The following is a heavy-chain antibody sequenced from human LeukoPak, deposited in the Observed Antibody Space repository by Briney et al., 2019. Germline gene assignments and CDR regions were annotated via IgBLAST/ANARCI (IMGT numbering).Heavy chain of an antibody. CDR3: ARRTHPEVIVDS. J-gene: IGHJ4*02. D-gene: IGHD3-16*02. Sequence: PSETLSLTCTVSGGSISSGGYYWSWIRQPPGKGLEWIGEINRSGSTHDNPSLKSRVAISVDMSKNQFSLKLSSVTAADTAVYYCARRTHPEVIVDSWGQGTLVIVSS. V-gene: IGHV4-39*07. CDR2: INRSGST. CDR1: GGSISSGGYY.